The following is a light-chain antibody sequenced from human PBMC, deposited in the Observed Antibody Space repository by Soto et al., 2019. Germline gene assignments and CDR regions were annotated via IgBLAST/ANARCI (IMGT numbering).Light chain of an antibody. J-gene: IGLJ1*01. V-gene: IGLV1-51*02. CDR3: GTWDSSLSAGV. Sequence: QSVLTQPPSVSAAPGQKVTISCSGSSSNIGNNYVSWYQQLPGTAPKLLIYENNKRPSGIPDRFSGPKSGTSATLGITGLQTGDEADYYCGTWDSSLSAGVFGTGTKLTVL. CDR1: SSNIGNNY. CDR2: ENN.